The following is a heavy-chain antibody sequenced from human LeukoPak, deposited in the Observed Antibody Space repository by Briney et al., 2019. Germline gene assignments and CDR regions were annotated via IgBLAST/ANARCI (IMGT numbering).Heavy chain of an antibody. V-gene: IGHV4-34*01. CDR3: APFPHSSSNYYYFDY. CDR1: GGSFSGYY. D-gene: IGHD4-11*01. J-gene: IGHJ4*02. CDR2: INHSGST. Sequence: SETLSLTCAVYGGSFSGYYWIWIRQPPGKGLEWIGEINHSGSTNYNPSLKSRVTISVDTSKNQFSLKLSSVTAADTAVYYCAPFPHSSSNYYYFDYWGQGTLVTVSS.